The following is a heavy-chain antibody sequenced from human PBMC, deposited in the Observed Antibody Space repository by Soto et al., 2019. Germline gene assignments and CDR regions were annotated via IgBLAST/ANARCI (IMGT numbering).Heavy chain of an antibody. D-gene: IGHD3-3*01. CDR2: ISGSDGKT. CDR3: ARWSYLDY. Sequence: GSLRLSCAASGFSFGSYALSWVRQAPGKGLEWVSTISGSDGKTFYADSVKGRFSISRDTSQNTLYLQMNSLRADDTAIYYCARWSYLDYWGQGTRVTVSS. CDR1: GFSFGSYA. V-gene: IGHV3-23*01. J-gene: IGHJ4*02.